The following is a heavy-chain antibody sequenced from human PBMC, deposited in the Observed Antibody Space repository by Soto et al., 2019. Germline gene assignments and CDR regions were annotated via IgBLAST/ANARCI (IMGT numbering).Heavy chain of an antibody. J-gene: IGHJ4*02. CDR1: GFTFTSSA. Sequence: GASVKVSCKASGFTFTSSAVQWVRQARGRRLEWIGWIVVGSGNTNYAQKFQERVTITRDMSTSTAYMELSSLRSEDTAVYYCAATYYYDSSGYYPQFDYWGQGTLVTVSS. CDR3: AATYYYDSSGYYPQFDY. CDR2: IVVGSGNT. D-gene: IGHD3-22*01. V-gene: IGHV1-58*01.